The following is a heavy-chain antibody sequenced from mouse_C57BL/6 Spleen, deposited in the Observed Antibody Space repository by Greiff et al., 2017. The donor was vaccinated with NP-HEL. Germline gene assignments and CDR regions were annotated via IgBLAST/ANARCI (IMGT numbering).Heavy chain of an antibody. CDR2: IDPSDSYT. J-gene: IGHJ2*01. CDR1: GYTFTSYW. Sequence: QVQLQQPGAELVMPGASVKLSCKASGYTFTSYWMHWVKQRPGQGLEWIGEIDPSDSYTNYNQKFKGKSTLTVDKSSSTAYMQLSSLTSEDSAVYYCARRDYYGSLDYWGQGTTLTVSS. V-gene: IGHV1-69*01. D-gene: IGHD1-1*01. CDR3: ARRDYYGSLDY.